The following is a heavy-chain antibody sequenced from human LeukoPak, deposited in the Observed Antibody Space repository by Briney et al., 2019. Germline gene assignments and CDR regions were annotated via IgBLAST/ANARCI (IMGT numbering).Heavy chain of an antibody. D-gene: IGHD6-13*01. CDR1: GYTFTSYY. J-gene: IGHJ4*02. CDR2: INPSGTST. CDR3: ARDPDSSSWFDY. Sequence: GASVKVSCKASGYTFTSYYMHWVRQAPEQGLEWMAIINPSGTSTTYAQKFQGRVTMTWDTSISTAYMELSSLRSDDTAVYYCARDPDSSSWFDYWGQGTLVTVSS. V-gene: IGHV1-46*01.